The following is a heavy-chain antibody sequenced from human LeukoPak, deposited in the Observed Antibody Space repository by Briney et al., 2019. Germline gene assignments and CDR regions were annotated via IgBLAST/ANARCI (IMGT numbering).Heavy chain of an antibody. CDR2: IYYSGST. Sequence: SETLSLTCTVSGGSISSYYWSWIRQPPGKGLEWIGYIYYSGSTNYNPSLKSRVTISVDTSKNQFSLKLSSVTAADTAVYYCARHRKWLVPDYFDYWGQGTLVTVSS. V-gene: IGHV4-59*08. CDR1: GGSISSYY. J-gene: IGHJ4*02. CDR3: ARHRKWLVPDYFDY. D-gene: IGHD6-19*01.